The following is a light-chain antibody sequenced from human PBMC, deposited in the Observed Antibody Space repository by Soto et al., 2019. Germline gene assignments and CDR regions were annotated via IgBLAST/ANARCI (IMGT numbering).Light chain of an antibody. V-gene: IGKV1-5*03. CDR1: QSINNW. CDR3: QQYNSYPWT. CDR2: KAS. Sequence: DIQMTQSPSTLSASVGDKDTNTCPASQSINNWLVWYQQKPGIAPKLLMYKASNLESGVPSRFSGSGSGTEFALTISSLQPDDFATYYCQQYNSYPWTFGQGTK. J-gene: IGKJ1*01.